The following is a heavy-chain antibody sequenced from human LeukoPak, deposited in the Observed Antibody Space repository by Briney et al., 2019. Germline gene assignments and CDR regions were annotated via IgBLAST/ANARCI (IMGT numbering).Heavy chain of an antibody. J-gene: IGHJ4*02. V-gene: IGHV3-23*01. CDR1: GFTFSSYA. CDR2: ISGSGGST. D-gene: IGHD4-17*01. CDR3: AKSARGLKSPYGDYGG. Sequence: GGSLRLSCAASGFTFSSYAMSWVRQAPGKGLEWVSAISGSGGSTYYADSVKGRFTISRDNSKNTLYLQMNSLRAEDTAVYYCAKSARGLKSPYGDYGGWGQGTLVTVSS.